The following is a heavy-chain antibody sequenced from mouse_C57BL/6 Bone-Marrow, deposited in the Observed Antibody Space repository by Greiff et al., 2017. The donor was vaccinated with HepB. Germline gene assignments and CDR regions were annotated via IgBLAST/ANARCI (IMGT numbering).Heavy chain of an antibody. J-gene: IGHJ1*03. D-gene: IGHD1-1*01. CDR3: ARVTTVVATYWYFDV. Sequence: VQLQQSGPELVKPGDSVKISCKASGYTFTSYGISWVKQRTGQGLEWIGEIYPRSGNTYYNEKFKGKATLTADKSSSTAYMELRSLTSEDSAVYFCARVTTVVATYWYFDVWGTGTTVTVSS. CDR1: GYTFTSYG. CDR2: IYPRSGNT. V-gene: IGHV1-81*01.